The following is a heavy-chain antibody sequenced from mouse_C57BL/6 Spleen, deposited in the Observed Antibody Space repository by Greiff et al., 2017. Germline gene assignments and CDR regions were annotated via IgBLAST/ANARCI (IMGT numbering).Heavy chain of an antibody. V-gene: IGHV14-3*01. CDR3: ARAYVGAWFAD. J-gene: IGHJ3*01. Sequence: EVQLQQSGAELVRPGASVKLSCTASGFTFRSSCMHWVKQRPEQGLEWIGQIYPADGNTKYAPKFQGKATITADTTSNTAYLQLSSLTYEDTAIYYCARAYVGAWFADWGKGTLVTVSA. CDR2: IYPADGNT. D-gene: IGHD1-1*01. CDR1: GFTFRSSC.